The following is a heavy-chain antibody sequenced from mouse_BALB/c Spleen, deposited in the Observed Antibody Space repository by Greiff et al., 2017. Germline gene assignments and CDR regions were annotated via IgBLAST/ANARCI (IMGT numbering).Heavy chain of an antibody. Sequence: EVQLQQSGPELVKPGASVKLSCKASGYTFTSYVMHWVKQKPGQGLEWIGYINPYNDGTKYNEKFKGKATLTSDKSSSTAYMELSSLTSEDSAVYYCARWLRREDYAMDYWGQGTSVTVSS. V-gene: IGHV1-14*01. D-gene: IGHD2-2*01. J-gene: IGHJ4*01. CDR1: GYTFTSYV. CDR3: ARWLRREDYAMDY. CDR2: INPYNDGT.